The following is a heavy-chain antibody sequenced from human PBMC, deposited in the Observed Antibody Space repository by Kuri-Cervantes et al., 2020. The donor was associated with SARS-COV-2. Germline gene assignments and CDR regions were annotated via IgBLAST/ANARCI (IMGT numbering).Heavy chain of an antibody. CDR3: ARVESNSGWDMISGPPGWFDF. V-gene: IGHV1-3*01. CDR1: GYTFTSYA. CDR2: INAGNGNT. J-gene: IGHJ5*01. D-gene: IGHD6-19*01. Sequence: ASVKVSCKASGYTFTSYAMHWVRQAPGQRLEWMGWINAGNGNTKYSQKFQGRVTITRDTSASTAYMELSSLRSEDTAMYYCARVESNSGWDMISGPPGWFDFWGQGTLVTVSS.